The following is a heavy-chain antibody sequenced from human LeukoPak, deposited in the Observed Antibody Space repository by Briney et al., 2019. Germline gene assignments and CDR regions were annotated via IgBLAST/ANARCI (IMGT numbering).Heavy chain of an antibody. D-gene: IGHD3-3*01. CDR3: ARRRIFGVVITQYNWFDP. V-gene: IGHV4-34*01. CDR2: INHSGST. Sequence: SETLSLTCAVYGGSFSGYYWSWIRQPPGKGLEWIGEINHSGSTNYNPSLKSRVTISVDTSKNQFSLKLSSVTAADTAVYYCARRRIFGVVITQYNWFDPWGQGTLVTVSS. J-gene: IGHJ5*02. CDR1: GGSFSGYY.